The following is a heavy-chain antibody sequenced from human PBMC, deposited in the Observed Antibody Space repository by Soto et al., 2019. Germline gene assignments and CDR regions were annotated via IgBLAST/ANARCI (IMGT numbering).Heavy chain of an antibody. CDR3: ARDRTTVTSFSFDY. D-gene: IGHD4-17*01. J-gene: IGHJ4*02. CDR2: ISSSSSYI. V-gene: IGHV3-21*01. Sequence: EVQLVESGGGLVKPGGSLRLSCAASGFTFSSYSMNWVRQAPGKGLEWVSSISSSSSYIYYADSVKGRFTISRDNAKNSLYLQMNSLRAEDTAVYYYARDRTTVTSFSFDYWGQGTLVTVSS. CDR1: GFTFSSYS.